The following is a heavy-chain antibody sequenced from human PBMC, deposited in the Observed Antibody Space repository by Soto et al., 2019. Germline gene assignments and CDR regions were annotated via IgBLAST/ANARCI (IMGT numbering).Heavy chain of an antibody. D-gene: IGHD3-3*01. V-gene: IGHV3-49*03. CDR2: IRSKAYGGTT. CDR1: GFTFGDYA. CDR3: TRAGITIFYYYGIDV. Sequence: GGSLRLSCTASGFTFGDYAMSWFRQAPGKGLEWVGFIRSKAYGGTTEYAASVKGRFTISRDDSKSIAYLQMNSLKTEDTAVYYCTRAGITIFYYYGIDVWGQGTKVTVSS. J-gene: IGHJ6*02.